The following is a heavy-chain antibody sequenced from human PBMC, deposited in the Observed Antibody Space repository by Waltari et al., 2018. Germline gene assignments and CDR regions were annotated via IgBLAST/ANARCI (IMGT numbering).Heavy chain of an antibody. J-gene: IGHJ4*02. CDR2: IKRDATEE. CDR1: GFTFSIHW. CDR3: ARDHWYSLDL. Sequence: EEQLVESGGGLVQPGGSLRLSCVASGFTFSIHWMAWVRQAPGKELEWVAKIKRDATEEMYVDSVKGRFTISKDNTKNSLFLEMNSLRAEDTAVYYCARDHWYSLDLWAQGTLVTVSS. V-gene: IGHV3-7*01. D-gene: IGHD2-21*02.